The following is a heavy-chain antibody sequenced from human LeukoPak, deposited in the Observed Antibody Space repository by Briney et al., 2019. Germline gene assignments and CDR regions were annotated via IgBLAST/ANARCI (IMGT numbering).Heavy chain of an antibody. V-gene: IGHV6-1*01. CDR2: TYYRPKWYN. CDR3: ARAMRGIAAAGTDFDY. D-gene: IGHD6-13*01. J-gene: IGHJ4*02. Sequence: SQTLSLTCAISGDSVSSNSAAWNWIRQSPSRGLEWLGRTYYRPKWYNDYAVSVKSRITINPDTSKNQFSLQLNSVTPEDTAVYYCARAMRGIAAAGTDFDYWGQGTLVTVSS. CDR1: GDSVSSNSAA.